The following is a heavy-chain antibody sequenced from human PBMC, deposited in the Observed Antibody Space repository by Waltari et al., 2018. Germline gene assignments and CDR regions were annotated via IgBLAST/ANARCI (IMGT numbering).Heavy chain of an antibody. CDR3: ARHNYDYDYFDY. CDR1: GYSISSGYY. CDR2: IYHRGST. D-gene: IGHD5-12*01. J-gene: IGHJ4*02. V-gene: IGHV4-38-2*01. Sequence: QVQLQESGPGLVKPSETLSLTCAVSGYSISSGYYWGWIRQPPGKGLEWIGSIYHRGSTYYNPSLKSRVTISVDTSKNQFSLKLSSVTAADTAVYYCARHNYDYDYFDYWGQGTLVTVSS.